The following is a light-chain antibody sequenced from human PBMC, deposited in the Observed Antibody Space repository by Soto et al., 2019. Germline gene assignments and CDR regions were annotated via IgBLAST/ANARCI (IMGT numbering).Light chain of an antibody. V-gene: IGKV4-1*01. CDR3: QQYYSTPCT. CDR1: QSVLYSSNNKNY. CDR2: WAS. Sequence: DIVMTQSPDSLAVSLGERATINCKSSQSVLYSSNNKNYLAWYQQKPGQPPKLLIYWASTRESGVPDRFSGSGSGTDFTLTISSLQAEDVAVYYCQQYYSTPCTFGGGTKVDSK. J-gene: IGKJ4*01.